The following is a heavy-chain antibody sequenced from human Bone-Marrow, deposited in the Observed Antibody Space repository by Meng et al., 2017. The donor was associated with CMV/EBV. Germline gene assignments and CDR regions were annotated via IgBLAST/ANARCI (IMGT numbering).Heavy chain of an antibody. V-gene: IGHV3-48*04. CDR2: ISSSSSTI. J-gene: IGHJ4*02. D-gene: IGHD3-9*01. Sequence: LSLTCAASGFTFSSYSMNWVRQAPGKGLEWVSYISSSSSTIYYADSVKGRFTISRDNAKNSLYLQMNSLRAEDTAVYYCARDMNFDWYFHPRNDYWGQGTLVTVSS. CDR1: GFTFSSYS. CDR3: ARDMNFDWYFHPRNDY.